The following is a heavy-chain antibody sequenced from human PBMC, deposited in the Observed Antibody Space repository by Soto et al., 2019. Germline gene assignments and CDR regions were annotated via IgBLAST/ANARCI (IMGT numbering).Heavy chain of an antibody. D-gene: IGHD4-17*01. CDR1: GYTLTRFY. CDR2: INTRGGTT. CDR3: ARGPDDSDVPRWDY. Sequence: QVQLVQSGAEVRKPGASVRLSCKASGYTLTRFYLHWVRPAPGQGLEWMGIINTRGGTTAYAQKFRGRLTVTRDTSTSTVYMELSNLRSEDTAIYYCARGPDDSDVPRWDYWGQGTRVTVSS. V-gene: IGHV1-46*01. J-gene: IGHJ4*02.